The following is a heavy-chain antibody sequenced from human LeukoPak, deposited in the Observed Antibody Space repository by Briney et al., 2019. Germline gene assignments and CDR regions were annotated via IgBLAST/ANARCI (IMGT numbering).Heavy chain of an antibody. J-gene: IGHJ4*02. V-gene: IGHV4-39*07. D-gene: IGHD3-9*01. CDR2: IYYSGST. CDR1: GGSISSSSYY. CDR3: ARSPSLLRYFDY. Sequence: PSETLSLTCTVSGGSISSSSYYWGWIRQPPGKGLEWIGSIYYSGSTNYNPSLKSRVTISVDTSKNQFSLKLSSVTAADMAVYYCARSPSLLRYFDYWGQGTLVTVSS.